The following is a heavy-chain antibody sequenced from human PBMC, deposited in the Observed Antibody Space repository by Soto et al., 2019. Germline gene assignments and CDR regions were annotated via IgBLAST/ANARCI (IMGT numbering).Heavy chain of an antibody. D-gene: IGHD6-6*01. J-gene: IGHJ3*02. CDR1: GGSISSGGYH. Sequence: PSETLSLTCTVSGGSISSGGYHWSWIRQHPGKGLEWIGNIYYSGSTNYNPSLKSRVTMSVDTSKNQFSLKLSSVTAADTAVYYCARDSGYSSSSRAFDIWGQGTMVTVSS. CDR2: IYYSGST. V-gene: IGHV4-61*08. CDR3: ARDSGYSSSSRAFDI.